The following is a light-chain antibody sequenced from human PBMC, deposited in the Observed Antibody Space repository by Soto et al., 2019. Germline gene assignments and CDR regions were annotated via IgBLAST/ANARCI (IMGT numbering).Light chain of an antibody. CDR3: QRYGSSPLIT. Sequence: ETALTQSPGTLSLSPGERATLSCRASQSVSSSSLAWYQQRPGQAPRLLIYGTSSRATGIPDRFSGSGSGTDFTLTISRLEPEDFAVYFCQRYGSSPLITFGQGTRLE. J-gene: IGKJ5*01. CDR2: GTS. V-gene: IGKV3-20*01. CDR1: QSVSSSS.